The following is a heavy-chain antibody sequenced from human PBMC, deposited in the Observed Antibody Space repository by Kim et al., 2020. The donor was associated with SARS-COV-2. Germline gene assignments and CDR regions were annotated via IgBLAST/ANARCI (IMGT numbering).Heavy chain of an antibody. V-gene: IGHV3-23*01. D-gene: IGHD4-4*01. CDR1: GFTFDIYA. J-gene: IGHJ6*01. Sequence: GGSLRLSCVASGFTFDIYAMSWVRQAPGKGLEWVSVMSGGGVNKFYADSVRGRFTISRDNSKNTLYLQMNSLRDEDTALYYCAKMEGMDDYNYFYYYAM. CDR2: MSGGGVNK. CDR3: AKMEGMDDYNYFYYYAM.